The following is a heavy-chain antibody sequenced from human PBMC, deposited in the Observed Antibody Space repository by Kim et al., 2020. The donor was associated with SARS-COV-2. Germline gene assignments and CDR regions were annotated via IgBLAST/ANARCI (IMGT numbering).Heavy chain of an antibody. Sequence: GGSLRLSCAASGFTFSSHGMHWVRQAPGKGLEWVAAIWYDGSNEYYADSVKGRFTISRDNSQNTLFLQMNSLRVEDTAVYYCARVPGFSRDDYYMDVWAMGPRSPSP. CDR2: IWYDGSNE. CDR3: ARVPGFSRDDYYMDV. J-gene: IGHJ6*03. V-gene: IGHV3-33*01. CDR1: GFTFSSHG. D-gene: IGHD3-10*01.